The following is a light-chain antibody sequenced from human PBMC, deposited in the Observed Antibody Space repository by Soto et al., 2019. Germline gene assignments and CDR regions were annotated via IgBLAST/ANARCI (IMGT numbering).Light chain of an antibody. CDR3: KQSYSTSVT. V-gene: IGKV1-39*01. Sequence: DIQMTQSPSSLSASVGDRVTITCRASQSISSYLNWYQQKPGKAPKLLIYAASSLQSGVPSRFSGSGSGTDFTLSISSLQPEDSATYYCKQSYSTSVTFGQGTKLEIK. CDR2: AAS. J-gene: IGKJ2*01. CDR1: QSISSY.